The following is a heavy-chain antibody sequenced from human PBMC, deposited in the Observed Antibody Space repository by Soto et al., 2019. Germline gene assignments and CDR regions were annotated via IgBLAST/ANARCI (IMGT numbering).Heavy chain of an antibody. Sequence: PVGSLRLSCAASGFTVSSNYMSWVRQAPGKGLEWVSVIYSGGSTFYADSVKGRFTISRDNSKNMVYLQMNRMRAEDTAVYYCAREWPHLDCWGQGTLVTVSS. CDR2: IYSGGST. CDR3: AREWPHLDC. J-gene: IGHJ4*02. CDR1: GFTVSSNY. V-gene: IGHV3-53*01.